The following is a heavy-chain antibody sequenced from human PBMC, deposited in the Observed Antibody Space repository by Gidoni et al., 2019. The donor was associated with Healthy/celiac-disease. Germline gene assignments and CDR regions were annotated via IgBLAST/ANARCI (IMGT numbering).Heavy chain of an antibody. CDR1: GCSISRGDYY. CDR2: IYYIGST. Sequence: QVQLQESGPGLVKPSQTLSLTCTVSGCSISRGDYYWSWIRQPPGKGLEWLGYIYYIGSTYYNPSLKSRVTISVDASKNQFSLKLSSLTAADTAVYYCAREKRTDAFDIWGQGTMVTVSS. CDR3: AREKRTDAFDI. V-gene: IGHV4-30-4*01. J-gene: IGHJ3*02.